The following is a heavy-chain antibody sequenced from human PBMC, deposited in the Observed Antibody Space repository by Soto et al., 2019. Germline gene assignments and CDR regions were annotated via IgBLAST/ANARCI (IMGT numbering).Heavy chain of an antibody. D-gene: IGHD2-15*01. V-gene: IGHV5-51*01. CDR3: ARPPKYCSGGSCYDY. Sequence: GESVKISCKGSGYSFTSYWIGWVRQMPGKGLEWMGIIYPGDSDTRYSPSFQGQVTISADKSISTAYLQWSSLKASDTAMYYCARPPKYCSGGSCYDYWGQGTLVTVSS. J-gene: IGHJ4*02. CDR1: GYSFTSYW. CDR2: IYPGDSDT.